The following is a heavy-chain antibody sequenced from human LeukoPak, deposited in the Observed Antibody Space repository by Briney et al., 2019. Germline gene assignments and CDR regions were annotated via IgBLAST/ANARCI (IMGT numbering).Heavy chain of an antibody. CDR2: VSGGGAKS. CDR1: GFIFDNFA. CDR3: EKCSANYYEVAFDV. D-gene: IGHD3-10*02. Sequence: GRSLRLSCSAAGFIFDNFAMNWVRQAPGKGLEWVSYVSGGGAKSNYSASAKGRFTISRDKSKNTLYLEMNRLRATETSMYDCEKCSANYYEVAFDVWGRGTMVTVSS. J-gene: IGHJ3*01. V-gene: IGHV3-23*01.